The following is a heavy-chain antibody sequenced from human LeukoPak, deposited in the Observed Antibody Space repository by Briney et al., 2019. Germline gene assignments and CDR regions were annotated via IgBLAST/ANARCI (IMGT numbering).Heavy chain of an antibody. V-gene: IGHV4-38-2*02. J-gene: IGHJ4*02. CDR3: ARVPSYDFWGGYFDY. Sequence: SETLSLTCTVSGYSISSGYYWGWIRQPPGKGLEWIGSIYHSGSTYYNPSLKSRVTISVDTSKNQFSLKLSSVTAADTAVYYCARVPSYDFWGGYFDYWGQGTLVTVSS. D-gene: IGHD3-3*01. CDR1: GYSISSGYY. CDR2: IYHSGST.